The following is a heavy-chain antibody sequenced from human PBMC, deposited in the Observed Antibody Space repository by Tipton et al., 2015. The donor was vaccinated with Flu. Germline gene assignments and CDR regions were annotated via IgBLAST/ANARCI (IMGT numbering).Heavy chain of an antibody. J-gene: IGHJ4*02. D-gene: IGHD1-1*01. CDR3: ASDPTTGFDY. V-gene: IGHV4-61*02. Sequence: TLSLTCTVSGGSISSGSYYWSWIRQPAGKGLEWIGRIYTSGSTNYNPSLKSRVTISVDTSKNQFSLKLSSVTAADTAMYYCASDPTTGFDYWGQGTLVTVSS. CDR2: IYTSGST. CDR1: GGSISSGSYY.